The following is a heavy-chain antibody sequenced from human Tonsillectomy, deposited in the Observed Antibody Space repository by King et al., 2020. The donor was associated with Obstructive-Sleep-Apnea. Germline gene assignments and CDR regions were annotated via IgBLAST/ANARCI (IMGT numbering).Heavy chain of an antibody. Sequence: VQLVESGAEVKKPGASVKFSCKASGYTFTSYDITWVRQATGQGLEWMGWMNPNSGNTGYAQKFQGRVTMTRNTSITTAYMELSSLRSEDTAVYYCARLRYSDWSTDYWGQGTLVTVSS. CDR2: MNPNSGNT. D-gene: IGHD3-9*01. J-gene: IGHJ4*02. CDR1: GYTFTSYD. V-gene: IGHV1-8*01. CDR3: ARLRYSDWSTDY.